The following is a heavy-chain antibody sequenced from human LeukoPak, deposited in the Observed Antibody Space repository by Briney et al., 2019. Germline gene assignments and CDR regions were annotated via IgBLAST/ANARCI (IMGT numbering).Heavy chain of an antibody. CDR2: INHSGST. CDR3: ARDPRYYDFLSLGDSGFDY. J-gene: IGHJ4*02. D-gene: IGHD3-3*01. CDR1: DDSITIYY. Sequence: PSETLSLTCTVSDDSITIYYWSWLRQPPGKVLEWIGEINHSGSTNYNPSLKSRVTISVDTSKNQFSLKLSSVTAADTAVYYCARDPRYYDFLSLGDSGFDYWGQGTLVTVSS. V-gene: IGHV4-34*01.